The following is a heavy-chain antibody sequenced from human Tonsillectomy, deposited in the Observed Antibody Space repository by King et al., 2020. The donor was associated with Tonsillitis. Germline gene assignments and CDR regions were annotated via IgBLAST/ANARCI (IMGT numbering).Heavy chain of an antibody. CDR2: ISFDGINK. D-gene: IGHD6-19*01. J-gene: IGHJ4*02. CDR1: GFSFSSNG. Sequence: VQLVESGGGVVQPGRSLSLSCAASGFSFSSNGMHWVRQAPGKGLEWVAVISFDGINKNYADSVKGRFTISRDNSNNTLFLHMNSLRAEDTAVYYCARERLYSSGWGIDYWGQGALLSVSS. CDR3: ARERLYSSGWGIDY. V-gene: IGHV3-33*05.